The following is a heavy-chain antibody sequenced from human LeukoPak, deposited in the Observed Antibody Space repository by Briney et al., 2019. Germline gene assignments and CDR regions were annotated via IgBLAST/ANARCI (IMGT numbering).Heavy chain of an antibody. CDR1: GFTFSSYP. J-gene: IGHJ4*02. Sequence: GGSLRLSCAASGFTFSSYPMSSVRQAPGKGLECVSPIIGSGVSTYSADSVKGRFTISRDNSKNTLYLQMNSVRAEDTAVYYCANGLWELRSVDYWGQGTLVTVSS. V-gene: IGHV3-23*01. CDR2: IIGSGVST. D-gene: IGHD1-26*01. CDR3: ANGLWELRSVDY.